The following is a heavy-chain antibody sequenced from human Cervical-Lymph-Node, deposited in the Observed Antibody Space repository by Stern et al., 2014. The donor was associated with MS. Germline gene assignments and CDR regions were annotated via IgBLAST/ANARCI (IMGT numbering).Heavy chain of an antibody. CDR1: GYTFDTFA. Sequence: QVQLGQSATEVKKPGASVKVSCKTSGYTFDTFAITWVRQAPGQGLELMGWMIPKFGKPTSAQKFQGRISMIRRTSPRTGSLALNGLIPDDTAIYYCAAPSLPFFWGQGTLIAVSS. CDR3: AAPSLPFF. J-gene: IGHJ4*02. CDR2: MIPKFGKP. V-gene: IGHV1-8*01.